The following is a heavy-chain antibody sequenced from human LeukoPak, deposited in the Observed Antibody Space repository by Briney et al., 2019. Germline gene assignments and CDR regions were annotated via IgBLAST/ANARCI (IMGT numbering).Heavy chain of an antibody. CDR1: GYTLTELS. D-gene: IGHD2-2*01. J-gene: IGHJ5*02. CDR2: FDPEDGET. V-gene: IGHV1-24*01. CDR3: AIGYCSSTSCYAGGWFDP. Sequence: GASVKVSCKVSGYTLTELSMHWVRQAPGKGLEWMGGFDPEDGETIYAQKFQGRVTMTEDTSTDTAYMELSSLRSEDTAVYYCAIGYCSSTSCYAGGWFDPWGQGTLVTVSS.